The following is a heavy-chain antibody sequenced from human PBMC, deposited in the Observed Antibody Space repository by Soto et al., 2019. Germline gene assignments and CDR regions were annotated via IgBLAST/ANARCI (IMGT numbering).Heavy chain of an antibody. J-gene: IGHJ3*02. D-gene: IGHD2-15*01. CDR2: INPNSGGT. CDR1: GYTFTGYY. CDR3: ARESRRYCSGGSCYPDAFDI. Sequence: GASVKVSCKASGYTFTGYYMHWVRQAPGQGLEWMGWINPNSGGTNYAQKFQGWVTMTRDTSISTAYMELSRLRSDDTAVYYCARESRRYCSGGSCYPDAFDIWGQGTMVTVSS. V-gene: IGHV1-2*04.